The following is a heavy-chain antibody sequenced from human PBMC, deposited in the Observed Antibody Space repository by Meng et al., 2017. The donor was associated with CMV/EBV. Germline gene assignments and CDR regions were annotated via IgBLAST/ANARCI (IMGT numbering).Heavy chain of an antibody. Sequence: SPKISCADSGFTFDDYAMHWVRQAPGKGLEWVSGPSWNSDSIGYADSVKGRITIARDNAKNSLYMQMNSLRAEDTAVNYCAKEIANYYDSSCDLDYWGQGTLVTVSS. V-gene: IGHV3-9*01. J-gene: IGHJ4*02. CDR1: GFTFDDYA. D-gene: IGHD3-22*01. CDR3: AKEIANYYDSSCDLDY. CDR2: PSWNSDSI.